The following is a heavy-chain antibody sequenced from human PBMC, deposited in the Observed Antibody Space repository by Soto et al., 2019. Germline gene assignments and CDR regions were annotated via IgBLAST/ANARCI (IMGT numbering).Heavy chain of an antibody. D-gene: IGHD2-2*01. J-gene: IGHJ6*03. Sequence: GGSLRLSCAASGFTISGYWMHWVRQGPGKGLAWVSRMNSDGSITTYADSVKGRFTISRDNAKNTLYLQMNSLRAEDTSVYYCARGDGYHLPSKIDYYYYMDLWGKGTTVTVSS. V-gene: IGHV3-74*01. CDR2: MNSDGSIT. CDR3: ARGDGYHLPSKIDYYYYMDL. CDR1: GFTISGYW.